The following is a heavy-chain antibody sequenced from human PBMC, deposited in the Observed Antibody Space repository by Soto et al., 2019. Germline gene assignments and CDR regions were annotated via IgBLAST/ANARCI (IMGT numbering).Heavy chain of an antibody. J-gene: IGHJ6*02. CDR1: GFTFSTYW. CDR2: IKQDGSVK. CDR3: ARVIAARRYGMDV. D-gene: IGHD6-6*01. Sequence: GGSLRLSCAASGFTFSTYWMSWVRQAPGKGLEGVANIKQDGSVKYSVDSVKGRFTISRANAKNSLYLQMNTLRAEDSSVYYCARVIAARRYGMDVWGQGTTVTVSS. V-gene: IGHV3-7*03.